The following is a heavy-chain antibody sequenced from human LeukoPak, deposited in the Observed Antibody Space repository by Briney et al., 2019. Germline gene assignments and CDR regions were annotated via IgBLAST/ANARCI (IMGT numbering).Heavy chain of an antibody. J-gene: IGHJ4*02. CDR2: IYYSGST. D-gene: IGHD6-13*01. V-gene: IGHV4-59*12. CDR1: GGSISSYY. Sequence: SETLSLTCTVSGGSISSYYWSWIRQPPGKGLEWIGYIYYSGSTNYNPSLKSRVTISVDKSKNQFSLKLSSVTAADTAVYYRASALPFQLVHWGQGTLVTVSS. CDR3: ASALPFQLVH.